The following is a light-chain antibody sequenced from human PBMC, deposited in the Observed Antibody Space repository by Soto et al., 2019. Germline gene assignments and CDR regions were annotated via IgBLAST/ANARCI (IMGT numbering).Light chain of an antibody. CDR3: NSYTSSNTYV. V-gene: IGLV2-14*01. CDR2: DVS. Sequence: QSALTQPASVSGSPGQSITISCTGTSSDIGGYNYVSWYQQHPGKVPKLMIHDVSNRPSGVSTRFSGSKSGNTASLTISGLQAEDEADYYCNSYTSSNTYVFGTGTKLTVL. J-gene: IGLJ1*01. CDR1: SSDIGGYNY.